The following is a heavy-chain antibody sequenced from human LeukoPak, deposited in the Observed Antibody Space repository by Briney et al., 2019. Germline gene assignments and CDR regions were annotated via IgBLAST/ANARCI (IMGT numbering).Heavy chain of an antibody. CDR2: IYGGDGA. CDR3: VTSTGQQFIPYDY. V-gene: IGHV3-66*02. D-gene: IGHD6-13*01. J-gene: IGHJ4*02. CDR1: GINVSSNY. Sequence: GGSLRLSCAASGINVSSNYMTWIRQAPGEGREWVSLIYGGDGAYYEESVRGRFMISRDNLKNTLFLQMNSLRVEDTAVYYCVTSTGQQFIPYDYWGQGTHVTVFS.